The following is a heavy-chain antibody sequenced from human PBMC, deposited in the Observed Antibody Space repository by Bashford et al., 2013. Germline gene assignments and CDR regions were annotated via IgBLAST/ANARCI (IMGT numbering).Heavy chain of an antibody. D-gene: IGHD1-20*01. CDR3: ARHTPAEITGTSVIHYYYYGMDV. Sequence: GESLKISCKGSGYSFTSYWIGWVRQMPGKGLEWMGIIYPGDSDTRYSPSFQGQVTISADKSISTAYLQWSSLKASDTAMYYCARHTPAEITGTSVIHYYYYGMDVWGRRDHGHRLL. V-gene: IGHV5-51*01. CDR1: GYSFTSYW. CDR2: IYPGDSDT. J-gene: IGHJ6*02.